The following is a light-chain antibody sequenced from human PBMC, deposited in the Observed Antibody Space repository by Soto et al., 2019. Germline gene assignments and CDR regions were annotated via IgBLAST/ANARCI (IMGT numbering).Light chain of an antibody. Sequence: QSVLTQPPSASGTPGQRVTLSCSGSSSNIGSNYVYWYQQLPGTAPKLLIYRNNQRHSGVPDRVSGSKSGTSASRAISGLRYEDEADYYCAAWDDSLSVWVFGGGTQLTVL. V-gene: IGLV1-47*01. CDR3: AAWDDSLSVWV. J-gene: IGLJ3*02. CDR2: RNN. CDR1: SSNIGSNY.